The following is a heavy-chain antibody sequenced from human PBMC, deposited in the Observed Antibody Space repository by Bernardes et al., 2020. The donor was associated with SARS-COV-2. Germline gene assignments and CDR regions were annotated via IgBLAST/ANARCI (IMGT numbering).Heavy chain of an antibody. J-gene: IGHJ5*02. CDR3: AEDNDSSLDP. CDR1: GFTFSSYG. V-gene: IGHV3-30*18. CDR2: ISYDGSNK. Sequence: GGSLRLSCAASGFTFSSYGMHWVRQAPGKGLEWVAVISYDGSNKYYADSVKGRFTISRDNSKNTLYLQMNSLRAEDTAVYYCAEDNDSSLDPWGQGTLVTVSS. D-gene: IGHD3-22*01.